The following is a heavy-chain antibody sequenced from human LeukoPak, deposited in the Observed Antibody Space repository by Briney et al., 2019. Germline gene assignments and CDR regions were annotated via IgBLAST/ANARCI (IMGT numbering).Heavy chain of an antibody. CDR1: GFTFDNYA. J-gene: IGHJ6*02. D-gene: IGHD4-17*01. Sequence: GRSLRLSCAASGFTFDNYAMHWVRQAPGKGLEWVSGISWNSGSIGYADSVKGRFTISRDNAKNSLYLQMNSLRAEDTALYYCAKSTGLRSFYGMDVWGHGTTVTVSS. CDR2: ISWNSGSI. V-gene: IGHV3-9*01. CDR3: AKSTGLRSFYGMDV.